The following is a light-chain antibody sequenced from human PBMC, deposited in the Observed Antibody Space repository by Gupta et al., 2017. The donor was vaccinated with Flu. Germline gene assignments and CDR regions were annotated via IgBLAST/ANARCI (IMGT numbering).Light chain of an antibody. CDR3: SSYTSSKTLV. Sequence: SRDVGGYNYVAWYQQYPGRAPKLIISEFNIRPSGVSHRFSGSKSGNTASLSISGLQPEDEANDYCSSYTSSKTLVFGGGTKVTV. CDR2: EFN. CDR1: SRDVGGYNY. V-gene: IGLV2-14*01. J-gene: IGLJ2*01.